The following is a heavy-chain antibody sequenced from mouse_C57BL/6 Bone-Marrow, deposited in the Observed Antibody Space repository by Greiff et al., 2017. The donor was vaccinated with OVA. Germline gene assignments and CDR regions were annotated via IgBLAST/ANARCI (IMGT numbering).Heavy chain of an antibody. D-gene: IGHD1-1*01. CDR3: ARTPLLDGWYFDV. CDR1: GYSITSDY. Sequence: VQLKQSGPGLAKPSQTLSLTCSVTGYSITSDYWNWIRKFPGNKLEYMGYISYSGSTYYNPSLKSRISITRDTSKNQYYLQLNSVTTEDTATYYCARTPLLDGWYFDVWGTGTTVTVSS. CDR2: ISYSGST. J-gene: IGHJ1*03. V-gene: IGHV3-8*01.